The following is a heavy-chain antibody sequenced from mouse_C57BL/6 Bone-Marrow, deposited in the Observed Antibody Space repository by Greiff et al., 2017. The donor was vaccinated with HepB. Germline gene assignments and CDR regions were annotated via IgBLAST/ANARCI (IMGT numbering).Heavy chain of an antibody. CDR1: GFTFSDYG. J-gene: IGHJ3*01. Sequence: EVQVVESGGGLVKPGGSLKLSCAASGFTFSDYGMHWVRQAPEKGLEWVAYISSGSSTIYYADTVKGRFTISRDNAKNTLFLQMTSLRSEDTAMYYCARKDYGAWFAYWGQGTLVTVSA. D-gene: IGHD1-2*01. CDR3: ARKDYGAWFAY. CDR2: ISSGSSTI. V-gene: IGHV5-17*01.